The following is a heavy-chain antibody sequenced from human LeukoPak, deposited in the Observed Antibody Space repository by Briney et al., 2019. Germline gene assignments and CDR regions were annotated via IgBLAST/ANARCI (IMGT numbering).Heavy chain of an antibody. CDR1: GGSISSYY. Sequence: SETLSLTCTVSGGSISSYYWTWIRQPAGKGLEWIGRIHTSGSTNYNPSLKSRLTTSLDTSKNQFSLKLSSVTAADTAVYYCARAGYGDYYYYYYMDVWGKGTTVTVSS. CDR3: ARAGYGDYYYYYYMDV. D-gene: IGHD4-17*01. V-gene: IGHV4-4*07. J-gene: IGHJ6*03. CDR2: IHTSGST.